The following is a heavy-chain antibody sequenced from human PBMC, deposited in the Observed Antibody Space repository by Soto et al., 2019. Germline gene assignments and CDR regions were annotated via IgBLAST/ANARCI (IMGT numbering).Heavy chain of an antibody. CDR3: ARDLWAIIAARPDYYYGMDV. J-gene: IGHJ6*02. D-gene: IGHD6-6*01. Sequence: EVQLVESEGGLVKPGGSLRLSCAASGFTISSYSMNWVRQAPGKGLEWVSSISSSSSYIYYADSVKGRFTISRDNAKNSLYLQMNSLRAEDTAVYYCARDLWAIIAARPDYYYGMDVWGQGTTVTVSS. V-gene: IGHV3-21*01. CDR1: GFTISSYS. CDR2: ISSSSSYI.